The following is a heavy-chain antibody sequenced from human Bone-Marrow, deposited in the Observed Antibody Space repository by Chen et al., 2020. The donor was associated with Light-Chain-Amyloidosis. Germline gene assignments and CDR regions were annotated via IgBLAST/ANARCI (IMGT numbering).Heavy chain of an antibody. Sequence: EVQLVQSGAEVKKPGESLRISCEASGFSFTSYWLSWVRQMPGKGLEWMGRIDPSDSYTKYNPSFEGHVTISVDKSTRTAYLQWSSLKASDTAIYYCARPVGVGVGELPSIWGQGTLVTVSS. CDR2: IDPSDSYT. CDR1: GFSFTSYW. J-gene: IGHJ4*02. CDR3: ARPVGVGVGELPSI. V-gene: IGHV5-10-1*03. D-gene: IGHD3-10*01.